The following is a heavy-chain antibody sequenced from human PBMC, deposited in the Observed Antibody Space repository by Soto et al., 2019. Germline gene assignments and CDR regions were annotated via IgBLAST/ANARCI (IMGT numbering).Heavy chain of an antibody. Sequence: EVQLVESGGGLVQPGGSLRLSCAASRFTFSTYWMSWVRQAPGKGLEWVANIQQDGSEKYYVDSVKGRFTISRDNAKNSLYLQMNSLRAEDTAVYYCARATMVRGGSFDYWGQGTLVTVSS. CDR2: IQQDGSEK. CDR1: RFTFSTYW. D-gene: IGHD3-10*01. J-gene: IGHJ4*02. V-gene: IGHV3-7*03. CDR3: ARATMVRGGSFDY.